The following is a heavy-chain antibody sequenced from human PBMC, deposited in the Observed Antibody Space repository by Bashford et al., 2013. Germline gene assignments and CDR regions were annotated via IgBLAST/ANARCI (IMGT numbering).Heavy chain of an antibody. V-gene: IGHV1-18*04. CDR1: GYNIISFG. J-gene: IGHJ4*02. D-gene: IGHD3-10*01. Sequence: ASVKVSCKISGYNIISFGIAWVRQSPGHGLEWMGWMSPHDGKTFYAQKFQDRVTMTTELNRDTLYMELRSLEKDDTAVYYCARRGSGSHSFDYWGQGTLVTVSS. CDR2: MSPHDGKT. CDR3: ARRGSGSHSFDY.